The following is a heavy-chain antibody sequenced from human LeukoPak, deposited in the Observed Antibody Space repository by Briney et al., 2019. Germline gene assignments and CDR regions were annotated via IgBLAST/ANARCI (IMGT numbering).Heavy chain of an antibody. D-gene: IGHD2-15*01. CDR2: MSYSGRT. V-gene: IGHV4-39*07. CDR3: ATGRVVVVGATPYYFDS. CDR1: GGSLSGRRNY. Sequence: SETLSLTCTVSGGSLSGRRNYWGWIRQPPGKGLEWIGSMSYSGRTYNNPSLKSRVTISGDTSKNQFSLKLSSVTAADTAMYYCATGRVVVVGATPYYFDSWGQGTLVTVSS. J-gene: IGHJ4*02.